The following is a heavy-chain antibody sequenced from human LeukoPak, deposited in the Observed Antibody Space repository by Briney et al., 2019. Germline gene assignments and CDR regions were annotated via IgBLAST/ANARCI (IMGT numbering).Heavy chain of an antibody. CDR3: ARAYGGNSQYFQH. CDR1: GGSISSSSYY. V-gene: IGHV4-39*07. D-gene: IGHD4-23*01. Sequence: SETLSLTCTVSGGSISSSSYYWGWIRQPPGKGLEWIGSIYYSGSTYYNPSLKSRVTISVDTSKNQFSLKLSSVTAADTAVYYCARAYGGNSQYFQHWGQGTLVTVSS. J-gene: IGHJ1*01. CDR2: IYYSGST.